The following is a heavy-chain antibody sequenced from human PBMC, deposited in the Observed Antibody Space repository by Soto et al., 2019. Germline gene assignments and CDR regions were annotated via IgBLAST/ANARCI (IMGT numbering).Heavy chain of an antibody. J-gene: IGHJ4*02. CDR2: LSGSGSST. Sequence: EVQLLESGGDLVQPGGSLRLSCAASGFSFGGYAMSWVRQAPGKGLEWVSALSGSGSSTYYSDSVRGRFTISRDNSENTLYLQMNSLRAEDTAVYFCAKASKGYTGYDLDYWGQGTLGTVSP. CDR1: GFSFGGYA. CDR3: AKASKGYTGYDLDY. D-gene: IGHD5-12*01. V-gene: IGHV3-23*01.